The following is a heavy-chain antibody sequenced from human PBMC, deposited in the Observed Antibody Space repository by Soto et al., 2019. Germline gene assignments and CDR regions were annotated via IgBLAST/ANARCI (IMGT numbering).Heavy chain of an antibody. D-gene: IGHD3-22*01. J-gene: IGHJ4*02. CDR1: GGTFSSYA. V-gene: IGHV1-69*13. CDR3: TRDHGGYYDSSGYYAFNY. Sequence: GASVKVSCKASGGTFSSYAISWVRQAPGQGLEWMGGIIHIFGTANYAQKFQGRVTITADESTSTAYMELSSLRSEDTAVYYCTRDHGGYYDSSGYYAFNYWGQGTLVTVSS. CDR2: IIHIFGTA.